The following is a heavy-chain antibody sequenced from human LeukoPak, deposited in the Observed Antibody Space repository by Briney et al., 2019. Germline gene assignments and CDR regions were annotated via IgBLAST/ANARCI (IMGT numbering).Heavy chain of an antibody. J-gene: IGHJ4*02. D-gene: IGHD5-24*01. CDR2: FDPEDGET. CDR3: ARDTRGSDGYKAGTFDY. V-gene: IGHV1-24*01. Sequence: ASVKVSCKVSGYTLTELSMHWVRQAPGKGLEWMGGFDPEDGETIYAQKFQGRVTMTEDTSTDTAYMELSSLRSEDTAVYYCARDTRGSDGYKAGTFDYWGQGTLVTVSS. CDR1: GYTLTELS.